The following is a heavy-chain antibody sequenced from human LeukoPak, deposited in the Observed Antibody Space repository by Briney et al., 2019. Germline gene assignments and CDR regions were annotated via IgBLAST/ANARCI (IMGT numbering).Heavy chain of an antibody. CDR2: IIPIFGTA. V-gene: IGHV1-69*05. J-gene: IGHJ3*02. D-gene: IGHD3-10*01. Sequence: ASVEVSCKASGGTFSSYAISWVRQAPGQGLEWMGGIIPIFGTANYAQKFQGRVTITTDESTSTAYMELSSLRSEDTAVYYCARDAEFDAFDIWGQGTMVTVSS. CDR1: GGTFSSYA. CDR3: ARDAEFDAFDI.